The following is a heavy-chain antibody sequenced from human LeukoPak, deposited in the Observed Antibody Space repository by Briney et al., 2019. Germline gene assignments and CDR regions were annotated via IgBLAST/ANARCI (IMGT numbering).Heavy chain of an antibody. J-gene: IGHJ4*02. V-gene: IGHV4-34*01. CDR1: GFTFSSYV. CDR3: ARGLATIRLRYYFDY. Sequence: GSLRLSCAASGFTFSSYVMSWIRQPPGKGLEWIGEINHSGSTNYNPSLKSRVTISVDTSKNQFSLKLSSVTAADTAVYYCARGLATIRLRYYFDYWGQGTLVTVSS. CDR2: INHSGST. D-gene: IGHD3-10*01.